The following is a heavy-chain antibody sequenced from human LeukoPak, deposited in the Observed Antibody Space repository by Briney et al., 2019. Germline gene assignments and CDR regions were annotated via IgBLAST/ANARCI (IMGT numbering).Heavy chain of an antibody. D-gene: IGHD3-22*01. Sequence: SETLSLTCTVSGASFNSDDQYWNWIRQSPGKGLEWIGSIHPSGMLYNNPSLESRVTMSRDTSKNQFSLILNSVTAADTAVYFCSRGLDSRKLGYWGQGTLVTVSS. CDR3: SRGLDSRKLGY. CDR2: IHPSGML. V-gene: IGHV4-31*03. J-gene: IGHJ4*02. CDR1: GASFNSDDQY.